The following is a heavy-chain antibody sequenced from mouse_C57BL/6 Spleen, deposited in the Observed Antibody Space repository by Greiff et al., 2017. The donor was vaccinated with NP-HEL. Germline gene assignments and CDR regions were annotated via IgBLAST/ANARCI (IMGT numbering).Heavy chain of an antibody. CDR3: ATDYDERYYFDY. CDR1: GYTFTSYT. V-gene: IGHV1-4*01. D-gene: IGHD2-4*01. CDR2: INPSSGYT. J-gene: IGHJ2*01. Sequence: LEESGAELARPGASVKMSCKASGYTFTSYTMHWVKQRPGQGLEWIGYINPSSGYTKYNQKFKDKATLTADKSSSTAYMQLSSLTSEDSAVYYCATDYDERYYFDYWGQGTTLTVSS.